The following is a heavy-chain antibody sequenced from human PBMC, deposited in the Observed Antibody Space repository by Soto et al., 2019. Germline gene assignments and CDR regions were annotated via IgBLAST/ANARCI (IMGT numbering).Heavy chain of an antibody. CDR2: ISYDGSNK. CDR1: GFTFSSYD. V-gene: IGHV3-30-3*01. D-gene: IGHD6-19*01. CDR3: AREGSGWSYYFDY. J-gene: IGHJ4*02. Sequence: QVQLVESGGGVVQPGMSLILSCAASGFTFSSYDMHWVRQAPGKGLEWVAVISYDGSNKYYADSVKGRFTISRDNSKNTLYLQMNSLRAEDTAVYYFAREGSGWSYYFDYWCQGTLVTVSS.